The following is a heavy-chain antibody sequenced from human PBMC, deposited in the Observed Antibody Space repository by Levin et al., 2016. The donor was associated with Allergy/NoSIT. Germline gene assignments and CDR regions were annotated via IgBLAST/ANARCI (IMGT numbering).Heavy chain of an antibody. D-gene: IGHD7-27*01. CDR3: AKETKIRWGRFDY. J-gene: IGHJ4*02. CDR2: ISYDGSNK. CDR1: GFTFSSYN. Sequence: GESLKISCAASGFTFSSYNMHWVRQAPGKGLEWVAVISYDGSNKYYAASVKGRFTISRDNSKNTLSLQMNSLRPEDTAVYYCAKETKIRWGRFDYWGQGTLVTVSS. V-gene: IGHV3-30*18.